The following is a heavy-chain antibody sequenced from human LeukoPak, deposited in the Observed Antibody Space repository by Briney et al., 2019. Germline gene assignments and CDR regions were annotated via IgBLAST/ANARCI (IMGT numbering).Heavy chain of an antibody. Sequence: GGSLRLSCAASGFTFDDYAMHWVRQVPGKGLEWVSLISGNGGNTYYADSVKGRFTISRDNSNNSLYLQMNSLRTEDTALYYCAKDISNWNSRHFDSWRQGTLVTVSS. CDR3: AKDISNWNSRHFDS. CDR2: ISGNGGNT. D-gene: IGHD1-7*01. V-gene: IGHV3-43*02. J-gene: IGHJ4*02. CDR1: GFTFDDYA.